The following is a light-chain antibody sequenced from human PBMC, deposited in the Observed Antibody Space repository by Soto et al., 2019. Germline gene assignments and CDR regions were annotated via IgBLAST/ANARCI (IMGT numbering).Light chain of an antibody. CDR3: QQSYSTPWT. J-gene: IGKJ1*01. Sequence: DIQMTQSPSSLSASVGDRVTITCRASQSITSYLNWYQQKPGKAPKLLIYAASRLQSGVPSMFSGSGSGTDFTLTISSLQPDDFATYYCQQSYSTPWTFGQGTKVDIK. CDR1: QSITSY. V-gene: IGKV1-39*01. CDR2: AAS.